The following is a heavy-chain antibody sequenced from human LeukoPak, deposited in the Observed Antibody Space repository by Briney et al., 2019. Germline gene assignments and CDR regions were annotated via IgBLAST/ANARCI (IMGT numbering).Heavy chain of an antibody. CDR1: GFTFSSYA. CDR2: ISGSGGST. D-gene: IGHD1-26*01. J-gene: IGHJ4*02. Sequence: PGGSLRLSCAASGFTFSSYAMSWVRQAPGKGLEWASAISGSGGSTYYADSVKGRFTISRDNSKNTLYLQMNSLRSEDTAVYYCAKDPGGSYSHFDYWGQGTLVTVSS. V-gene: IGHV3-23*01. CDR3: AKDPGGSYSHFDY.